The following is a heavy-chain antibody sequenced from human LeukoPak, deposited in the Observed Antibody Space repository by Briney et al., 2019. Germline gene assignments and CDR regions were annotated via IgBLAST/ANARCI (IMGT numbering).Heavy chain of an antibody. CDR1: GGSISSYY. Sequence: SETLSLTCTVSGGSISSYYWSWLRQPPGKGLEWIGYIYYSGSTNYNPSLKSRVTISVDTSKNQFSLKLSSVTAADTAVYYCARSGRGCSGTTCYNAPFDPWGQGTLVTVSS. J-gene: IGHJ5*02. D-gene: IGHD2-2*02. CDR3: ARSGRGCSGTTCYNAPFDP. CDR2: IYYSGST. V-gene: IGHV4-59*01.